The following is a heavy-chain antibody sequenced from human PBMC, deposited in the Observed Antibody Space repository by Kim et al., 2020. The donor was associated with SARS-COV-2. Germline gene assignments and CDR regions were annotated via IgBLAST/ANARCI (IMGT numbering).Heavy chain of an antibody. Sequence: GGSLRLSCVASGFTFSNYWMSWVRQAPGRGLEWVANIKQDGREKYYVDSVKGRFTISRDNARNSLSLQMNSLRAEDTALYYCATEGYSSSWFDSWGQGTLVTVSS. CDR2: IKQDGREK. CDR3: ATEGYSSSWFDS. CDR1: GFTFSNYW. V-gene: IGHV3-7*01. D-gene: IGHD6-13*01. J-gene: IGHJ5*01.